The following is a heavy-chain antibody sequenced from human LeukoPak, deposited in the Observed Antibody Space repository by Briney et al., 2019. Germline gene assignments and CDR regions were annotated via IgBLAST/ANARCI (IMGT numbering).Heavy chain of an antibody. CDR2: VSFDGAHK. J-gene: IGHJ4*02. V-gene: IGHV3-30*04. D-gene: IGHD1-26*01. CDR1: GFTFRHYA. CDR3: VRARAVGLDY. Sequence: PGGSLRLSCAASGFTFRHYAVHWVRQAPGRGLEWVAVVSFDGAHKYYAESVKGRFTISKDNSNNTLFLQMDSLRLEDTALYYCVRARAVGLDYWGQGTLVTVSS.